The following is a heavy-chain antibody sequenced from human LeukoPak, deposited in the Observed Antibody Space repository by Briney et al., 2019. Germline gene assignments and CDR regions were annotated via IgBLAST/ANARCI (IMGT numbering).Heavy chain of an antibody. D-gene: IGHD2-2*01. J-gene: IGHJ4*02. CDR1: GGSFSGYY. V-gene: IGHV4-34*01. CDR3: ARKYCSSTSCSWGWDY. CDR2: INHSGST. Sequence: SETLSLTCAVYGGSFSGYYWSWIRQPPGKGLEWIGEINHSGSTNYNPSLRSRVTISVDPSKTQFSLKLSSVTAADTAVYYCARKYCSSTSCSWGWDYWGQGTLVTVSS.